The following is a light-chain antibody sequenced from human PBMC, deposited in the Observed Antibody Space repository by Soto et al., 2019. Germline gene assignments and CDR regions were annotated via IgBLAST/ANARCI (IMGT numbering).Light chain of an antibody. CDR1: QSLSRN. V-gene: IGKV3-15*01. Sequence: EIVMTQSPATLSVSPGERATLSCRDSQSLSRNVAWYQQKPGQAPRLLIHDASTRATGISVRFSGSGSGTEFTLTISSLQSEDFAVYYCLQYNNWLWTFGRGTKVEIK. CDR3: LQYNNWLWT. J-gene: IGKJ1*01. CDR2: DAS.